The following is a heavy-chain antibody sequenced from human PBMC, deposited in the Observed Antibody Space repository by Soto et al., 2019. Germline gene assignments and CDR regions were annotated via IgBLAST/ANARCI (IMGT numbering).Heavy chain of an antibody. J-gene: IGHJ6*03. Sequence: QVQLVESGGGVVQPGRSLRLSCAASGFTFSSYGMHWVRQAPGKGLEWVAVISYDGSNKYYADSVKGRFTISRDNSKNPLYLQMNSLRAEDTAVYYCAKVSQGYCSGGSCYSMDVGGKGTTVTVSS. D-gene: IGHD2-15*01. CDR2: ISYDGSNK. CDR3: AKVSQGYCSGGSCYSMDV. V-gene: IGHV3-30*18. CDR1: GFTFSSYG.